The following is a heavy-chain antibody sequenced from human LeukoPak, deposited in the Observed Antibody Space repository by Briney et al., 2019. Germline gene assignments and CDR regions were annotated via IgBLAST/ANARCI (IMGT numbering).Heavy chain of an antibody. CDR1: GGTFSSYA. Sequence: GSSVKVSCKASGGTFSSYAISWVRQAPGQGLEWMGRIIPILGIANYAQKFQGRVTITADKSTGTAYMELSSLRSEDTAVYYCARGFMITFGGAIANSREALDYWGQGTLVTVSS. CDR2: IIPILGIA. J-gene: IGHJ4*02. CDR3: ARGFMITFGGAIANSREALDY. V-gene: IGHV1-69*04. D-gene: IGHD3-16*02.